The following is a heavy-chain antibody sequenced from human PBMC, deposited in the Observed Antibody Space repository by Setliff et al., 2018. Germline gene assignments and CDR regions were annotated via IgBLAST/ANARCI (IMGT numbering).Heavy chain of an antibody. CDR3: ARRDGDFDY. D-gene: IGHD4-17*01. V-gene: IGHV4-39*01. CDR1: GGSTSNSDYY. Sequence: SETLSLTCSVSGGSTSNSDYYWGWIRQPPGKGLEWIGSIYYSGSTYYNPSLKSRVTISVDTSKNQFSLKLSSVTAADTAVYYCARRDGDFDYWGQGTLVTVSS. CDR2: IYYSGST. J-gene: IGHJ4*02.